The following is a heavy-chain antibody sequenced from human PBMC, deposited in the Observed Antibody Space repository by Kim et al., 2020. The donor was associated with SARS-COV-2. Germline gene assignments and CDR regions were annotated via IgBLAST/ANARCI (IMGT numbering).Heavy chain of an antibody. Sequence: SETLSLTCSVSGGSISSSSYYWGWIRQPPGKGLEWIGSIYSGGSTYYNPSLKSRVTISVDTSKNQFSLKLSSVTAADTAVYYCARRVRDSYYDSSGYYSPWGPGTLVTVSS. CDR2: IYSGGST. CDR1: GGSISSSSYY. D-gene: IGHD3-22*01. CDR3: ARRVRDSYYDSSGYYSP. J-gene: IGHJ5*02. V-gene: IGHV4-39*01.